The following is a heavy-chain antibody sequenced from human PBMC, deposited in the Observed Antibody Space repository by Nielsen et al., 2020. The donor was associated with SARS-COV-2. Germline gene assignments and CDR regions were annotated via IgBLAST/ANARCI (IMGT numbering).Heavy chain of an antibody. CDR1: GFTFSSYG. V-gene: IGHV3-20*01. CDR2: INWNGGST. J-gene: IGHJ6*03. Sequence: GGSLRLSCAASGFTFSSYGMSWVRQAPGKGLEWVSGINWNGGSTGYADSVKGRFTISRDNAKNSLYLQMNSLRAEDTALYHCARAPVPYYYYYMDVWGKGTTVTVSS. CDR3: ARAPVPYYYYYMDV. D-gene: IGHD3-10*02.